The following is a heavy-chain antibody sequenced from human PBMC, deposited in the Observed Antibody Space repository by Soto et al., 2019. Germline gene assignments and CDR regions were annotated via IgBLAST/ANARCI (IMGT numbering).Heavy chain of an antibody. CDR1: EFTFSNYA. CDR3: ARDGRWIAAAHHYGMDV. J-gene: IGHJ6*02. Sequence: EVQLLESGGGLVHPGGSLRLSCAASEFTFSNYAMSWVRQAPGKGLEWVSSISSSSSYIYFADSVMGRFTISRDNAKNSLYLQMNSLRADDTAVYYCARDGRWIAAAHHYGMDVWGQGTTVTVSS. V-gene: IGHV3-21*01. CDR2: ISSSSSYI. D-gene: IGHD6-13*01.